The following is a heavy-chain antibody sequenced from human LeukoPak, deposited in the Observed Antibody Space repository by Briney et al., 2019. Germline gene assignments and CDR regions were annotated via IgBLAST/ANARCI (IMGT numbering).Heavy chain of an antibody. V-gene: IGHV4-34*01. CDR2: INHSGST. CDR1: GGSFSGYY. J-gene: IGHJ5*02. CDR3: ARGAGIAAAVRHNWFDP. Sequence: PSETLSLTCAVYGGSFSGYYWSWIRQPPGKGLEWIGEINHSGSTNYNPSLKSRVTISVDTSKNQFSLKLSSVTAADTAMYYCARGAGIAAAVRHNWFDPWGQGTLVTVSS. D-gene: IGHD6-13*01.